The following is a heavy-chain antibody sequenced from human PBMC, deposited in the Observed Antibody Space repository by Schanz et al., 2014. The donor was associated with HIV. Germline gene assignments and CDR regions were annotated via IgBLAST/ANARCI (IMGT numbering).Heavy chain of an antibody. CDR3: VRLMSSDYDFYHYGMDV. CDR1: GFTFSTSG. J-gene: IGHJ6*02. D-gene: IGHD4-17*01. Sequence: VQLVESGGGVVQPGRSLRLSCAASGFTFSTSGMHWVRQVPARGLEWVANIKQDESEKYYADSVKGRFTISRDNAKNTLYLQMNSLRAEDTAVYYCVRLMSSDYDFYHYGMDVWGQGTTVIVSS. CDR2: IKQDESEK. V-gene: IGHV3-7*01.